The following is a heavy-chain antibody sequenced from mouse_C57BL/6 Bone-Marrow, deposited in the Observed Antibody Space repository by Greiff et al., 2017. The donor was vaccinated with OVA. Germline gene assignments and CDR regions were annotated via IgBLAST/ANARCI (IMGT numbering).Heavy chain of an antibody. Sequence: VQLQQSGPELVKPGASVKMSCKASGYTFTDYNMHWVKQSHGKSLEWIGYINPNNGGTSYNQKFKGKATLTVNKSSSTVYMELRSLTSEDSAVYYCARPRGGLYSNYFDYWGQGTTLTVSS. V-gene: IGHV1-22*01. D-gene: IGHD2-5*01. CDR3: ARPRGGLYSNYFDY. CDR2: INPNNGGT. CDR1: GYTFTDYN. J-gene: IGHJ2*01.